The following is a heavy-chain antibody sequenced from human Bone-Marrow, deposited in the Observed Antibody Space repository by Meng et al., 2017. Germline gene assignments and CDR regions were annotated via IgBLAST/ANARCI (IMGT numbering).Heavy chain of an antibody. D-gene: IGHD3-22*01. CDR1: GGSISSYY. CDR2: IYYSGST. V-gene: IGHV4-59*01. CDR3: ARVITYYYDISGYYNWYFDL. J-gene: IGHJ2*01. Sequence: SETLSLTCTVSGGSISSYYWSWIRQPPGKGLEWIGYIYYSGSTNYNPSLKSRVTISVDTSKNQFSLKLSSVTAADTAVYYCARVITYYYDISGYYNWYFDLWGRGTLVTVSS.